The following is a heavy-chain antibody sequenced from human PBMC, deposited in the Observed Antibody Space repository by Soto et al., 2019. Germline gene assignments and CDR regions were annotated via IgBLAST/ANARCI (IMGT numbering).Heavy chain of an antibody. CDR2: IYYSGST. CDR3: SGRWCGEPKGQRFDY. J-gene: IGHJ4*01. CDR1: GGSISSSSYC. V-gene: IGHV4-39*01. Sequence: SETLSLTCTVSGGSISSSSYCWGWIRQPPGKGLEWIGSIYYSGSTYYNPSLKSRVTISVDTSKNQFSLKLSSVTAADTAVYYCSGRWCGEPKGQRFDYWGQGTLGTVSS. D-gene: IGHD3-10*01.